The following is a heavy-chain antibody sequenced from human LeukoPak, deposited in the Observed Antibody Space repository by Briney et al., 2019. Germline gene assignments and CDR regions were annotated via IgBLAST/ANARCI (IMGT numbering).Heavy chain of an antibody. D-gene: IGHD4-17*01. CDR1: GFTFSSHA. CDR2: ISYDGSNK. V-gene: IGHV3-30-3*01. CDR3: AREHYGDLYFDY. J-gene: IGHJ4*02. Sequence: PGGSLRLSCAASGFTFSSHAIHWVRQAPGKGLEWVAVISYDGSNKYYADSVKGRFTISRDNSKNTLYLQMDSLRAEDTAVYSCAREHYGDLYFDYWGQGTLVTVSS.